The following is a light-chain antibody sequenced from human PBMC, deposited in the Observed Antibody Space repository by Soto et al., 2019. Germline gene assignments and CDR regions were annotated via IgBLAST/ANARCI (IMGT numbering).Light chain of an antibody. CDR2: GTS. Sequence: EIVMTQSPATLSVSPGERVTLSCRASQSISSNLAWYQQKPGQAPSLLMYGTSTRTTGIPARFSGSGSGTEFTLTIRRLQSEDFAVYYCQQYNTWSSITFGQGTRLEIK. CDR1: QSISSN. V-gene: IGKV3-15*01. J-gene: IGKJ5*01. CDR3: QQYNTWSSIT.